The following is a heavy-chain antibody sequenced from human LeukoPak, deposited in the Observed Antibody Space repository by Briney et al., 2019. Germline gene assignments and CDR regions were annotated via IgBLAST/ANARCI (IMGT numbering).Heavy chain of an antibody. CDR3: ARDGEYYYDSSGYYVDY. J-gene: IGHJ4*02. D-gene: IGHD3-22*01. CDR2: IYSGGRT. Sequence: GGSLRLSCAAPGFTVSSNYMSWVRQAPGKGLEWVSVIYSGGRTYYADSVKGRITISRDSSKNTLYLQMNILRAEDTAVYYWARDGEYYYDSSGYYVDYWGQGTLVTVSS. CDR1: GFTVSSNY. V-gene: IGHV3-66*01.